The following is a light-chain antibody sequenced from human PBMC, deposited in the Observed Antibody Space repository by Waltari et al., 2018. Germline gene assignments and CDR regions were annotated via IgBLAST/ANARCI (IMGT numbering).Light chain of an antibody. Sequence: IQMTKSPSSLSASVGDRVNITCRASQSISSYLNRYQQKPEKAPKRLSYAASKLQSGVPSRFSSSGSGTDFTLTISSLQPEGFATYYCQQSYSTPRTFGQGTKVEIK. J-gene: IGKJ1*01. CDR2: AAS. CDR1: QSISSY. V-gene: IGKV1-39*01. CDR3: QQSYSTPRT.